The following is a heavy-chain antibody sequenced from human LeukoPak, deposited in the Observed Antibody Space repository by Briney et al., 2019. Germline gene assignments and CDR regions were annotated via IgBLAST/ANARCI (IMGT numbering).Heavy chain of an antibody. CDR3: ARDILGVFAFDI. CDR2: IYYGGST. D-gene: IGHD2-8*01. CDR1: GGSISSGGYY. V-gene: IGHV4-31*03. J-gene: IGHJ3*02. Sequence: PSETLSLTCTVSGGSISSGGYYWSWIRQHPGKGLEWIGYIYYGGSTYYNPSLKSRVTISVDTSKNQFSLKLSSVTAADTAVYYCARDILGVFAFDIWGQGTMVTVSS.